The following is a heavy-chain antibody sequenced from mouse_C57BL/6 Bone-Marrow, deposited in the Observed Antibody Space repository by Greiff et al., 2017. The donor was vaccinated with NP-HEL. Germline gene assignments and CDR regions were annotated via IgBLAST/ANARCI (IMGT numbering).Heavy chain of an antibody. CDR2: ISSGGSYT. CDR3: ARLVDGYYPFFVY. D-gene: IGHD2-3*01. J-gene: IGHJ2*01. Sequence: EVMLVESGGDLVKPGGSLKLSCAASGFTFSSYGMSWVRQTPDKRLEWVATISSGGSYTYYPDSVKGRFTISRDNAKNTLYLQMSSLKSEDTAMYYCARLVDGYYPFFVYWGQGTTLTVSS. CDR1: GFTFSSYG. V-gene: IGHV5-6*01.